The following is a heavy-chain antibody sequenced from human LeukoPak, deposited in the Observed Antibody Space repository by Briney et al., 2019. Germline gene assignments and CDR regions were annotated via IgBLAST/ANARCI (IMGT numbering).Heavy chain of an antibody. Sequence: SVKVSCKASGGTFSSYAISWVRQAPGQGLEWMGRIIPILGIANYAQKFQGRVTITADKSTSTAYMELSSLRSEDTAVYYCAIRQIDSGHFLDYWGQGTLVTVSS. V-gene: IGHV1-69*04. CDR1: GGTFSSYA. CDR2: IIPILGIA. J-gene: IGHJ4*02. CDR3: AIRQIDSGHFLDY. D-gene: IGHD5-12*01.